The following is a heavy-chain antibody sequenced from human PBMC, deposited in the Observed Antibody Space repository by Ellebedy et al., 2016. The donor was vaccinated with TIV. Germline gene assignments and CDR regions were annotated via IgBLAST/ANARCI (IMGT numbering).Heavy chain of an antibody. Sequence: PGGSLRLSCEASGFTFSSYVMTWVRQTPGKGLEWVSAIGSIGDTTYYADSVKGRFTITSDNSKSTLFLQMSSLRVEDTAVYYCAKGGDYFDSWGQGTLVTVSS. V-gene: IGHV3-23*01. CDR3: AKGGDYFDS. J-gene: IGHJ4*02. CDR2: IGSIGDTT. CDR1: GFTFSSYV.